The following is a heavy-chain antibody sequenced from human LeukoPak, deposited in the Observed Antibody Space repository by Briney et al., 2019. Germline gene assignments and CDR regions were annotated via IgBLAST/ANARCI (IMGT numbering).Heavy chain of an antibody. CDR3: TKELHVAVAVADYYYFYMDV. CDR2: INGGGNTT. CDR1: GFAFSSFA. D-gene: IGHD6-19*01. J-gene: IGHJ6*03. Sequence: GGSLRLSCAASGFAFSSFAMGWVRQSPGKGLEWLSTINGGGNTTFYADSVKGRFTISRDNSKNTLYLNMDSLRPDDTAIYYCTKELHVAVAVADYYYFYMDVWGRGTEVSVSS. V-gene: IGHV3-23*01.